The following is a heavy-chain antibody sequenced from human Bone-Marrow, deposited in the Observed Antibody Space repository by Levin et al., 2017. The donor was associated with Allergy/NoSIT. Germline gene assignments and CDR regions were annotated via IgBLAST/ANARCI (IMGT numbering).Heavy chain of an antibody. D-gene: IGHD6-25*01. CDR3: AKVFGTGWPDVIDY. CDR1: GFTFSTYG. Sequence: LSLTCAASGFTFSTYGASWGRQAPGKGLEWVSGLSGSSGKTYYADSVKGRFTISRDTSKNTLYLQMNSLRVEDTAVYYCAKVFGTGWPDVIDYWGQGTLVTVSS. V-gene: IGHV3-23*01. CDR2: LSGSSGKT. J-gene: IGHJ4*02.